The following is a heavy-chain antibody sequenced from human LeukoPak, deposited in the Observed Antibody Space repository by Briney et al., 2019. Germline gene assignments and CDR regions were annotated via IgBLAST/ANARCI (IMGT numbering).Heavy chain of an antibody. J-gene: IGHJ3*02. CDR2: ISSSSSYI. Sequence: GGSLRLSCAASGFTFSSYSMNWVRQAPGKGLEWVSSISSSSSYIYYADSVKGRFTISRDNAKNSLYLRMNSLRAEDTAVYYCARDRGRPAANDAFDIWGQGIMVTVSS. V-gene: IGHV3-21*01. CDR1: GFTFSSYS. CDR3: ARDRGRPAANDAFDI. D-gene: IGHD2-2*01.